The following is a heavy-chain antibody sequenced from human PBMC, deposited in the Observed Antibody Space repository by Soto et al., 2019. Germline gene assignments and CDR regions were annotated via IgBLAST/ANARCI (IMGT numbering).Heavy chain of an antibody. CDR2: IIPIFGTA. D-gene: IGHD6-13*01. CDR1: GGTFSSYA. J-gene: IGHJ6*01. V-gene: IGHV1-69*13. CDR3: ASTAGRGQQLVGGYYYYGMDV. Sequence: SVKVSCNASGGTFSSYAISWVRQAPGQGLEWMGGIIPIFGTANYAQKFQGRVTITADESTSTAYMELSSLRSEDTAVYYCASTAGRGQQLVGGYYYYGMDVWGQGTTVTVSS.